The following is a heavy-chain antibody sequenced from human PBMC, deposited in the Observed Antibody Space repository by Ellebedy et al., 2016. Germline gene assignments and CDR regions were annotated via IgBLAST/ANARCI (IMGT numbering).Heavy chain of an antibody. CDR1: GFTFSSYA. V-gene: IGHV3-30-3*02. J-gene: IGHJ4*01. D-gene: IGHD3-22*01. CDR3: AKRLYDSSGWDY. CDR2: ISYDGSNK. Sequence: GGSLRLXXAASGFTFSSYAMHWVRQAPGKGLEWVAVISYDGSNKYYADSVKGRFTISRDNSKNTLYLQMNTLRAEDTAVYYCAKRLYDSSGWDYWGQGTLVTVSS.